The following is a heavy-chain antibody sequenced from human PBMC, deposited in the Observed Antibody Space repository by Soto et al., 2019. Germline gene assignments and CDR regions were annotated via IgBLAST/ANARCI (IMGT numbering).Heavy chain of an antibody. CDR2: ISGSGGST. CDR3: AKDRWSIAVIFSH. CDR1: GFTFSSYA. J-gene: IGHJ4*02. Sequence: EVQLLESGGGLVQPGGSLRLSCAASGFTFSSYAMSWVRQAPGQGLEWVSAISGSGGSTYYADSVKGRFTISRDNSKNTRYLQMNSRRAEDTAVYYCAKDRWSIAVIFSHWGQGTLVTVSS. V-gene: IGHV3-23*01. D-gene: IGHD6-19*01.